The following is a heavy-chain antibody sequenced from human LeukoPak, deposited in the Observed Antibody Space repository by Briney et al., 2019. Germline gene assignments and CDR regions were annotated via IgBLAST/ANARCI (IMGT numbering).Heavy chain of an antibody. CDR1: GYTFTAYY. Sequence: ASVTVSFTASGYTFTAYYIHWVRQAPGQGLEWMGLINPKSGGTNYAQNFQGRVTMTSDTSICTGYMEVSGLTSDDTAVYCCGRGNLSFDLWGQGTLVSVSS. V-gene: IGHV1-2*02. J-gene: IGHJ5*02. CDR2: INPKSGGT. CDR3: GRGNLSFDL.